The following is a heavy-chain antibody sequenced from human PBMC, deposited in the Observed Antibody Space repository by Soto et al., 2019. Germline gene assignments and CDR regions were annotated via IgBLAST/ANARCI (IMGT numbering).Heavy chain of an antibody. CDR1: GASINTYY. D-gene: IGHD5-12*01. CDR2: VSYTGSTST. Sequence: PSETLSLTCSVSGASINTYYWSWIRQPPGKGLEWIGYVSYTGSTSTKYNPSLQSRVAMSVDSSKNPFSLKLTSMTAADTAIYYCAKYRRTDAEGYRLDFWGPGTLVTVSS. V-gene: IGHV4-59*01. CDR3: AKYRRTDAEGYRLDF. J-gene: IGHJ4*02.